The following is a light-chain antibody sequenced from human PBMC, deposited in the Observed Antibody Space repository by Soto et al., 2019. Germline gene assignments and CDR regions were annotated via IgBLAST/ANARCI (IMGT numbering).Light chain of an antibody. CDR1: RSNIGGYNY. V-gene: IGLV1-47*02. Sequence: QLVLTQPPSASGTPGQRVTISCSGGRSNIGGYNYVYWFQQYPGTAPKVLVFGTNLRPSGVPDRFSASKSGTSGPLTISGLRFEDEADYYCAAWDDSLRVVLFGGGTQLTVL. CDR2: GTN. CDR3: AAWDDSLRVVL. J-gene: IGLJ2*01.